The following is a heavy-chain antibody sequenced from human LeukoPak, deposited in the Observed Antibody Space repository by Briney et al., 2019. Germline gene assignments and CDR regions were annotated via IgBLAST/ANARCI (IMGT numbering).Heavy chain of an antibody. Sequence: GGSLRLSCAASGFTFSSYSMNWVRQAPGKGLEWVSSISSSSSDIYYADSVKGRFTISRDNAKNSLYLQMNSLRAEDTAVYYCARLSYCSSTSCYWRVYYYGMDVWGQGTTVTVSS. CDR1: GFTFSSYS. CDR2: ISSSSSDI. D-gene: IGHD2-2*01. V-gene: IGHV3-21*01. J-gene: IGHJ6*02. CDR3: ARLSYCSSTSCYWRVYYYGMDV.